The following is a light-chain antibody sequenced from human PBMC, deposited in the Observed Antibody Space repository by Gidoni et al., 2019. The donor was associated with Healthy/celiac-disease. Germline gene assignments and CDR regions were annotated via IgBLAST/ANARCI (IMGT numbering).Light chain of an antibody. CDR2: GAS. CDR1: QSVSSSY. Sequence: DTVLTQSPGTLSLSPGERAPLSCRASQSVSSSYFAWYQQKPGQSPRLLIYGASSRATGIPDRFSGSGSGTDFTLTISRLEPEDFAVYYCQQYGSSHPYTFGQGTKLEIK. CDR3: QQYGSSHPYT. V-gene: IGKV3-20*01. J-gene: IGKJ2*01.